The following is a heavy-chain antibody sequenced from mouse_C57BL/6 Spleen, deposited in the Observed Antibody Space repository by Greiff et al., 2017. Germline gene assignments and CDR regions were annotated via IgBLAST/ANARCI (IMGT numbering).Heavy chain of an antibody. J-gene: IGHJ3*01. V-gene: IGHV1-64*01. Sequence: QVQLQQPGAELVKPGASVKLSCKASGYTFTSYWMHWVKQRPGQGLEWIGMIHPNSGSTNYNEKFKSKATLTVDKSSSTAYMQLSSLTSEDSAVYYGARENSITTVVAPFAYWGQGTLVTVSA. D-gene: IGHD1-1*01. CDR3: ARENSITTVVAPFAY. CDR1: GYTFTSYW. CDR2: IHPNSGST.